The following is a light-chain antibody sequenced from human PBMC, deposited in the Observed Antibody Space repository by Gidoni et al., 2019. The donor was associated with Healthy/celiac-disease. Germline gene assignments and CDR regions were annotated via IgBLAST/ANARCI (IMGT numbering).Light chain of an antibody. CDR2: WAS. Sequence: DTLMTQSPDSLAVSLGERATINCKSSQSVLYSSNNKNYLAWYQQKPGQPPKLLIYWASTRESGVPDRFSGSGSGTDFTLTISSLQAEDVAVYYCQQYYSTLWTFGQGTKVEIK. J-gene: IGKJ1*01. V-gene: IGKV4-1*01. CDR1: QSVLYSSNNKNY. CDR3: QQYYSTLWT.